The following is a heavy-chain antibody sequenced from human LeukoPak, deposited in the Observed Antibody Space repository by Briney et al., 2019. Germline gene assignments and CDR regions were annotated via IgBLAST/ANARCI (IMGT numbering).Heavy chain of an antibody. Sequence: PGGSLRLSCAASGFTFNSYWMSWVRQAPGKGLEWVANINQGGSERYNVDSVKGRFTISRDNAKNSLYLQMNSLRAEDTGLYYCAKHQIQMYGMDVWGRGATVTVSS. V-gene: IGHV3-7*03. CDR1: GFTFNSYW. J-gene: IGHJ6*02. CDR2: INQGGSER. CDR3: AKHQIQMYGMDV.